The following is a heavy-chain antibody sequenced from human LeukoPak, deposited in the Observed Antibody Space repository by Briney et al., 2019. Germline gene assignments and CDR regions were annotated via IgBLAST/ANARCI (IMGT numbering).Heavy chain of an antibody. CDR3: AKDVEVGATWSPFDY. CDR2: ISGSGGTT. D-gene: IGHD1-26*01. Sequence: GGSLRLSCAASGFTFSSYAMSWVRQAPGKGLEWVSTISGSGGTTYYADSVKGRFTISRDNSKNTLYLQMNSLRAEDTAVYYCAKDVEVGATWSPFDYWGQGTLLTVSS. V-gene: IGHV3-23*01. J-gene: IGHJ4*02. CDR1: GFTFSSYA.